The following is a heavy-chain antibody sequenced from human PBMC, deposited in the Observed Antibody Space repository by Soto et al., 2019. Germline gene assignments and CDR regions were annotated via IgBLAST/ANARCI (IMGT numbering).Heavy chain of an antibody. CDR3: ARGRGDYVWGSYRNWFDP. J-gene: IGHJ5*02. V-gene: IGHV4-4*07. CDR2: IYASGST. CDR1: GGSISSYY. Sequence: PSETLSLTCTVSGGSISSYYWSWIRQPAGKGLEWIGRIYASGSTNYNPSLKSRVTMSVDTSKNQFSLKLSSVTAADTAVYYCARGRGDYVWGSYRNWFDPWGQGTLVTVSS. D-gene: IGHD3-16*02.